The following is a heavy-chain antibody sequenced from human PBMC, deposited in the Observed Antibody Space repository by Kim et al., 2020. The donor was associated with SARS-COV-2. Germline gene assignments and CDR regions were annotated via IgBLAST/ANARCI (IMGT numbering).Heavy chain of an antibody. Sequence: GSERYYVDSVKGRFTISRETAKNSLYLQMNSLRAEDTAVYYCAGGMAARPWGQGTLVTVSS. J-gene: IGHJ4*02. CDR2: GSER. V-gene: IGHV3-7*01. CDR3: AGGMAARP. D-gene: IGHD6-6*01.